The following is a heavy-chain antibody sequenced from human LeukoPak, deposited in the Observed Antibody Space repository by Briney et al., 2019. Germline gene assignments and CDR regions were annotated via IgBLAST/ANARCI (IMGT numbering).Heavy chain of an antibody. CDR1: GGSISSYY. J-gene: IGHJ6*03. CDR2: IYYSGST. Sequence: SETLSLTCTVSGGSISSYYWSWIRQLPGKGLEWIGYIYYSGSTNYNPSLKSRVTISVDTSKNQFSLKLSSVTAADTAVYYCARNEYYDFWSGPMDVWGKGTTVTVSS. D-gene: IGHD3-3*01. V-gene: IGHV4-59*01. CDR3: ARNEYYDFWSGPMDV.